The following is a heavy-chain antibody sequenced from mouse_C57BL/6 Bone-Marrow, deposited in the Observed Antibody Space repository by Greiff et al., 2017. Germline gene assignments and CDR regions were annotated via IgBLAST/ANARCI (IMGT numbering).Heavy chain of an antibody. CDR1: GFSLTSYG. D-gene: IGHD6-5*01. Sequence: VKVVESGPGLVQPSQSLSITCTVSGFSLTSYGVHWVRQSPGKGLEWLGVIWSGGSTDYNAAFISRLSISKDNSKSQVFFKMNSLQADDTAIYYCASYALYAMDYWGQGTSVTVSS. CDR2: IWSGGST. J-gene: IGHJ4*01. V-gene: IGHV2-2*01. CDR3: ASYALYAMDY.